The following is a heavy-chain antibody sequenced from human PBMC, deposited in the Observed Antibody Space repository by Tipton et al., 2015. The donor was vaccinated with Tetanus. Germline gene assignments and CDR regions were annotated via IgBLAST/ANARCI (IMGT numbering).Heavy chain of an antibody. D-gene: IGHD2-8*01. Sequence: EVQLVQSGGEVKKPGESLKISCKGSGYIFNNYWIGWVRQKPGKGLEWMGIIYPGDSDIRYSPSFQGQVTISVDKSISTAYLQWSSLKASDTSMFYCARAHCTDGVCNFDFWGQGALVTVAS. CDR2: IYPGDSDI. J-gene: IGHJ4*02. CDR3: ARAHCTDGVCNFDF. V-gene: IGHV5-51*01. CDR1: GYIFNNYW.